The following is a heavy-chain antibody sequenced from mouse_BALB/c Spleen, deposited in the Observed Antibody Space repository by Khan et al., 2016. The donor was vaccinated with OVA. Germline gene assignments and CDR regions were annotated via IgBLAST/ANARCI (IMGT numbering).Heavy chain of an antibody. Sequence: VQLLETGPGLVAPSQSLSITCTVSGFSLTSYGVHWVRQPPGKGLEWLGTIWAGGSTNYNSALMSRLSIIKDNSKSQVFLKMNSLQTDDTAIYXCAREVYYGNLYYFDYWGQGTTLTVSS. J-gene: IGHJ2*01. V-gene: IGHV2-9*02. CDR2: IWAGGST. CDR1: GFSLTSYG. CDR3: AREVYYGNLYYFDY. D-gene: IGHD2-1*01.